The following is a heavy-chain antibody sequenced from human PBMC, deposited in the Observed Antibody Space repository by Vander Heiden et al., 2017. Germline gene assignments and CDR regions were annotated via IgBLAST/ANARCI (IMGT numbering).Heavy chain of an antibody. CDR2: IGGTGVTT. J-gene: IGHJ4*02. CDR3: TKRFSSSRVVDY. D-gene: IGHD6-19*01. CDR1: GFNFENYA. V-gene: IGHV3-23*04. Sequence: EVQLVESGGGLVQPGGSLRLSCAASGFNFENYAMNWVRQAPGKGLEWVSVIGGTGVTTYYADSVKGRFTISRDNSKNTLYLQMNSLRDEDTAVYYCTKRFSSSRVVDYWGQGTLVTVSS.